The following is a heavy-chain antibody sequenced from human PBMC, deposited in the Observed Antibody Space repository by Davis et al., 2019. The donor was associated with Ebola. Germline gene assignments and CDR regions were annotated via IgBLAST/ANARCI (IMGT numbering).Heavy chain of an antibody. CDR3: AREGIVVVPAAYYYYYGMDV. D-gene: IGHD2-2*01. V-gene: IGHV3-48*02. CDR1: GFTFSSYS. CDR2: ISSSGSTI. J-gene: IGHJ6*02. Sequence: GESLKISCAASGFTFSSYSMNWVRQAPGKGLEWVSYISSSGSTIYYADSVKGRFTISRDNAKNLLYLQMNSLRDEDTAVYYCAREGIVVVPAAYYYYYGMDVWGQGTTVTVSS.